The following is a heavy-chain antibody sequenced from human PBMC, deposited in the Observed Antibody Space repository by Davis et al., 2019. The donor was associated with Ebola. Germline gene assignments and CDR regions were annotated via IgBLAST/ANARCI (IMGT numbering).Heavy chain of an antibody. D-gene: IGHD3-10*01. CDR2: ISSTTSYI. V-gene: IGHV3-21*01. J-gene: IGHJ4*02. Sequence: PGGSLRLSCAASGFTFSSYSMNWVRQAPGKGLEWVSSISSTTSYIYYADSVKGRFTISRDNAKNSLYLQMNSLRAEDTAVYYCARVRGYYYGSGSYFDYWGQGTLVTVSS. CDR1: GFTFSSYS. CDR3: ARVRGYYYGSGSYFDY.